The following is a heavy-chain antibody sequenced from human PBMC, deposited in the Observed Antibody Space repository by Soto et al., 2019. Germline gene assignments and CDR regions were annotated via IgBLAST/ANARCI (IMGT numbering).Heavy chain of an antibody. CDR3: ARLIQLRFDY. J-gene: IGHJ4*02. V-gene: IGHV4-39*01. CDR1: GGSISSSSYY. D-gene: IGHD5-18*01. Sequence: SETLSLTCTVPGGSISSSSYYWGWIRQPPGKGLEWIGSIYYSGSTYYNPSLKSRVTISVDTSKNQFSLKLSSVTAADTAVYYCARLIQLRFDYWGQGTLVTVSS. CDR2: IYYSGST.